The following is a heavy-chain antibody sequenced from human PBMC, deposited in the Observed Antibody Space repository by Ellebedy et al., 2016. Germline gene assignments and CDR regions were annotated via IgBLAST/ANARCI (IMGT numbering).Heavy chain of an antibody. D-gene: IGHD4-23*01. CDR1: GYTLTELS. V-gene: IGHV1-24*01. Sequence: ASVKVSXKVSGYTLTELSMHWVRQAPGKGLEWMGGFDPEDGETIYAQKFQGRVTITADESTSTAYMELSSLRSEDTAVYYCACDYGGKRSQMDVWGKGTTVTVSS. J-gene: IGHJ6*04. CDR2: FDPEDGET. CDR3: ACDYGGKRSQMDV.